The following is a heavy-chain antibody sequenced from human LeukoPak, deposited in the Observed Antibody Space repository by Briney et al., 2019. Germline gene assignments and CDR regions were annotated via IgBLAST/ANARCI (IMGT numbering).Heavy chain of an antibody. V-gene: IGHV1-69*13. J-gene: IGHJ4*02. CDR1: GGTFSSYA. CDR3: ARERHNRGYSTYFDY. CDR2: IIPIFGTA. D-gene: IGHD5-24*01. Sequence: ASVKVSCKASGGTFSSYAISWVRQAPGQGLEWMGGIIPIFGTANYAQKFQGRVTITADESTSTAYMELSNLRSEDTAVYYCARERHNRGYSTYFDYWGQGTLVTVSS.